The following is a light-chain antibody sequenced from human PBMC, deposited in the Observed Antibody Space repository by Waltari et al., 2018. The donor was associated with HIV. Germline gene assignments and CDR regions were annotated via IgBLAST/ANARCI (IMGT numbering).Light chain of an antibody. CDR3: QSYDNSLNAVV. CDR1: SSHIGARQD. Sequence: QSVLTQPPSVSGAPGQRVIISCTGRSSHIGARQDVHWYQQLPGAVPKVLIYGNTNRPSGVPDRFSGSKSGASASLAIAGLQTDDEADYYCQSYDNSLNAVVFGGGTRLTVL. J-gene: IGLJ2*01. CDR2: GNT. V-gene: IGLV1-40*01.